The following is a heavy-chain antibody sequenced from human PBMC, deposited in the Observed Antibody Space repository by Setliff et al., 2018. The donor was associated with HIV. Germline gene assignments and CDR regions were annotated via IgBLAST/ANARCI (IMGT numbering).Heavy chain of an antibody. CDR1: DGSISSHY. V-gene: IGHV4-59*11. D-gene: IGHD6-13*01. CDR2: IHYNGRT. CDR3: ARLPDISSWPFDY. Sequence: PSETLSLTCTVSDGSISSHYWTWIRQPPGKGLEWIGYIHYNGRTNYNPSLKSRVTMSVDSSKNQFSLSLSSVTAADTAVYYCARLPDISSWPFDYWAQGTLVTVSS. J-gene: IGHJ4*02.